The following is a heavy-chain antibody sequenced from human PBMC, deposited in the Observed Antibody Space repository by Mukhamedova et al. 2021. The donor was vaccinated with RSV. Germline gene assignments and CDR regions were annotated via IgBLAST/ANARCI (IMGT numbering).Heavy chain of an antibody. D-gene: IGHD2-15*01. CDR2: IYSGGST. J-gene: IGHJ4*02. V-gene: IGHV3-53*01. Sequence: GLEWVSVIYSGGSTYYADSVKGRFTISRDNSKNTLYLQMNSLRAEDTAVYYCARAPRYCSGGSCYSYLDYWGQGTLVTVSS. CDR3: ARAPRYCSGGSCYSYLDY.